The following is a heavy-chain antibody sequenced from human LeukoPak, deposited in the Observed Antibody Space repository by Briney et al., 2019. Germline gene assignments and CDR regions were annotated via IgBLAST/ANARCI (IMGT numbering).Heavy chain of an antibody. V-gene: IGHV1-69*05. J-gene: IGHJ6*03. Sequence: GASVKVSCKASGGTFSSYAISWVRQAPGQGVEWMGGIIPIFGTANYAQKFQGRVTITTDESTSTAYMELSSLRSEDTAVYYCARAGGLLSYYYMDVWGKGTTVTVSS. CDR2: IIPIFGTA. CDR3: ARAGGLLSYYYMDV. D-gene: IGHD3-10*01. CDR1: GGTFSSYA.